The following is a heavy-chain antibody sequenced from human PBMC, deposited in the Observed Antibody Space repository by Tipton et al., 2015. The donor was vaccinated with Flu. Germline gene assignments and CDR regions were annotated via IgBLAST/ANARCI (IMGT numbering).Heavy chain of an antibody. CDR2: IYNNQYT. Sequence: LRLSCTVSGGFVSSYYWNWIRQPPGKGLEWIGYIYNNQYTKYNPSLKSRVTVSVDPSKNQFSLRLTSVTAADTAVYYCARRDYSNYVSEPKNWFDPWGQGILVTVSS. CDR3: ARRDYSNYVSEPKNWFDP. D-gene: IGHD4-11*01. CDR1: GGFVSSYY. V-gene: IGHV4-4*09. J-gene: IGHJ5*02.